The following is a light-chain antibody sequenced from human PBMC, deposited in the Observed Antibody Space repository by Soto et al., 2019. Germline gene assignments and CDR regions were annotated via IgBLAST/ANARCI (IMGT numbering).Light chain of an antibody. CDR2: HAS. J-gene: IGKJ1*01. Sequence: EKVMTQSPATLSVSLGERATLSCTASQSVSRNVAWYQQKPGQAPRLLIYHASTRATSIPARFSGGGSGADFTLTINSLQSEDFAVYYCQQYKSWPTFGQGNKVEIK. CDR3: QQYKSWPT. V-gene: IGKV3-15*01. CDR1: QSVSRN.